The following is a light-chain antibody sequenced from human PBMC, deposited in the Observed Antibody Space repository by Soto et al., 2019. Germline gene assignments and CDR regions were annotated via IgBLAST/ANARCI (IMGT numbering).Light chain of an antibody. CDR2: DVS. CDR3: CSYAGSYTWV. J-gene: IGLJ3*02. V-gene: IGLV2-11*01. Sequence: QSALTQPRSVSGSPGQSVTISCTGTSSDVGGYDYVSWYHQHPGKAPKLMIYDVSKRPSGVPDRFSGSKSGNTASLTISGLQDEDEADYYCCSYAGSYTWVFGGGTKVTVL. CDR1: SSDVGGYDY.